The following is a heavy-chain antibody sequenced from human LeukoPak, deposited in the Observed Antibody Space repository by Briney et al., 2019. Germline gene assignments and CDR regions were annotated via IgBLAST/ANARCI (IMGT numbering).Heavy chain of an antibody. Sequence: GGSLRLSCAASGFTFSSYGMHWVRQAPGKGLEWVSYISSSGSTIYYADSVKGRFTISRDNAKNSLYLQMNSLRAEDTAVYYCASLIAAVNYYFDYWGQGTLVTVSS. D-gene: IGHD6-13*01. J-gene: IGHJ4*02. V-gene: IGHV3-48*04. CDR1: GFTFSSYG. CDR3: ASLIAAVNYYFDY. CDR2: ISSSGSTI.